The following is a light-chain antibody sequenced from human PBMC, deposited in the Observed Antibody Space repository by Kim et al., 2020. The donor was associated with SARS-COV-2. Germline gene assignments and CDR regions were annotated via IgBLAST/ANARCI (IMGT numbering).Light chain of an antibody. V-gene: IGKV3-11*01. CDR3: QQRSEWPLT. J-gene: IGKJ4*01. CDR1: QSVGTE. CDR2: DPS. Sequence: EIVLTQSPATLFLSPGERATLSCRTSQSVGTELGWYQQKPGQAPRLLMYDPSNRATGIPARFSGSGSGTDFTLTISSLEPEDFAIYYCQQRSEWPLTFGGGTKVDIK.